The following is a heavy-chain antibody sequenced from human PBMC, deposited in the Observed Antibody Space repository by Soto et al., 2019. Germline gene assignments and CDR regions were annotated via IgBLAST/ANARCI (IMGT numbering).Heavy chain of an antibody. CDR1: GFTFSIYG. D-gene: IGHD5-18*01. Sequence: PGGSLRLSCAASGFTFSIYGMQWVRHAPGKGLEWVAVIWYDGSNKYYADSVKGRFTISRDNSKNTLYLQMNSLRAEDTAVYYCAREDTAPTYHGMDVWGQGTTVTVSS. V-gene: IGHV3-33*01. J-gene: IGHJ6*02. CDR3: AREDTAPTYHGMDV. CDR2: IWYDGSNK.